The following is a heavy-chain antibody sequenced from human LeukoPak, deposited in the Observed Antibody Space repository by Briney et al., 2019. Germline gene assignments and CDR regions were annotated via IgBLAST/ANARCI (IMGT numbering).Heavy chain of an antibody. J-gene: IGHJ3*02. D-gene: IGHD3-22*01. CDR1: GGTFSSYA. Sequence: EASVKVSCKASGGTFSSYAISWVRQAPGQGLEWMGRIIPIFGTANYAQKFQGRVTITTDESTSTAYMELSSLRSEDTAVYYCARSPLKHYYDSSGYGAFDIWGQGTMVTVSS. CDR2: IIPIFGTA. V-gene: IGHV1-69*05. CDR3: ARSPLKHYYDSSGYGAFDI.